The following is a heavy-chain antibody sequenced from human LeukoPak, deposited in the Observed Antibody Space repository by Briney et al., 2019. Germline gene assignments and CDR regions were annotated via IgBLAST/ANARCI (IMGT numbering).Heavy chain of an antibody. CDR2: ISYDGSNK. J-gene: IGHJ5*02. D-gene: IGHD2-2*01. Sequence: HPGGSLRLSCAASGFTFSSYGMHWVRQAPGKGLEWVAVISYDGSNKYYADSVKGRFTISRDNSKNTLYLQMNSLRAEDTAVYYCAASKDPLVVPAAMRFDPWGQGTLVTVSS. V-gene: IGHV3-30*03. CDR3: AASKDPLVVPAAMRFDP. CDR1: GFTFSSYG.